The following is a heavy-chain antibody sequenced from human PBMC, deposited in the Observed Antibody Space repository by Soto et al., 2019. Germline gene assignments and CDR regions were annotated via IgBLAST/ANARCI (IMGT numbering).Heavy chain of an antibody. CDR2: IDWDDDK. Sequence: SGPTLVNPTQTLTLTCTFSGFSLSTSGMCVSWIRQPPGKALEWLARIDWDDDKYYSTSLKTRLTISKDTSKNQVVLTMTNMDPVDTATYYCARMRGYYAFWSGYEDYYYYMDVWGKGTTVTVSS. J-gene: IGHJ6*03. CDR1: GFSLSTSGMC. V-gene: IGHV2-70*11. CDR3: ARMRGYYAFWSGYEDYYYYMDV. D-gene: IGHD3-3*01.